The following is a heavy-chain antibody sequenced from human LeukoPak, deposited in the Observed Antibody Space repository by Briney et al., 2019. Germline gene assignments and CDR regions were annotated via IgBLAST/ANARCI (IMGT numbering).Heavy chain of an antibody. Sequence: PGGSLRLSCAASGFTFSSYGMHWVRQAPGKGLEWVADISYDGSNKYYADSVKGRFTISRDNSKNTLYLQMNSLRAEDTAVYYCAKDLTPWGELLLTNWFDPWGKGTLVTVSS. V-gene: IGHV3-30*18. J-gene: IGHJ5*02. CDR1: GFTFSSYG. CDR2: ISYDGSNK. CDR3: AKDLTPWGELLLTNWFDP. D-gene: IGHD1-26*01.